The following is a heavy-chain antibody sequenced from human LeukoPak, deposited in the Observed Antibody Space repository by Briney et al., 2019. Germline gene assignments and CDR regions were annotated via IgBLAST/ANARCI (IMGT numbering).Heavy chain of an antibody. V-gene: IGHV3-74*01. CDR1: GFTFSTYW. D-gene: IGHD3-3*01. CDR3: ARAPSEIGGYYPEYFRH. CDR2: IKSDGST. Sequence: PWGSLRLSCAASGFTFSTYWMHWVRQAPGKGLVWVSRIKSDGSTNYAASAKGRFTISRDNAKNTLSLQMNSLRPEDTGVYYCARAPSEIGGYYPEYFRHWGQGTLVT. J-gene: IGHJ1*01.